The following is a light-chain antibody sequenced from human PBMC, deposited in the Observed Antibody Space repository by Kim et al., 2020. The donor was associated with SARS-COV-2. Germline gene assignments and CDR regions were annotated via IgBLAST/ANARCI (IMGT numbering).Light chain of an antibody. V-gene: IGLV3-1*01. CDR3: QAWDSGTVV. CDR2: YDN. J-gene: IGLJ2*01. CDR1: KLGDKH. Sequence: SYELTQPPSVSVSPGQTATITCYGDKLGDKHACWYQQKPGQSPVMLIYYDNKRPSGIRGRFSGSNSGNTATLTISGTQAMDEADYYCQAWDSGTVVFGGGTQLTVL.